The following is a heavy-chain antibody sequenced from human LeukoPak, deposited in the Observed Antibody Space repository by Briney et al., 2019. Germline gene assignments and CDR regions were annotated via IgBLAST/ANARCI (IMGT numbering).Heavy chain of an antibody. D-gene: IGHD3-22*01. V-gene: IGHV3-53*01. Sequence: GGSLRLSCAASGYTVSRNYMSWVRQAPGKGLEWVSVISSGGNTYYTDSVKGRFTISRDNSKNTLYLQMSSLRVEDTAVYYCARNDRGAFDIWGQGTMVTVSS. CDR2: ISSGGNT. CDR3: ARNDRGAFDI. J-gene: IGHJ3*02. CDR1: GYTVSRNY.